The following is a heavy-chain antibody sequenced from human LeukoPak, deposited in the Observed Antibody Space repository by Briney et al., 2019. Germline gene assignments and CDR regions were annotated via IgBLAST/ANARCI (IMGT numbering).Heavy chain of an antibody. Sequence: SETLSLTCTVSGGSIRNSGYYWGWIRQPPGKGLEWIGSIYYSGNTYYNPSLKSRVTVSVDTSKNQFSLKLRSVTAADTAVYYCARVTGYMVEDYFDYWGQGTLVTVSS. CDR2: IYYSGNT. CDR3: ARVTGYMVEDYFDY. V-gene: IGHV4-39*01. J-gene: IGHJ4*02. CDR1: GGSIRNSGYY. D-gene: IGHD5-12*01.